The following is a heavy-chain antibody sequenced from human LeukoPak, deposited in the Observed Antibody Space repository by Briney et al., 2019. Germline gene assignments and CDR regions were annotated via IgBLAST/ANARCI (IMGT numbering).Heavy chain of an antibody. J-gene: IGHJ4*02. V-gene: IGHV3-30*02. Sequence: GGSLRLSCAASGFTFSGFGMHWVRQAPGKGLEWVAYIHNDGSSTFYADSVTGRFAISRDNSKNTLSLQMNTLRTEDTAVYYCAKDFWSNSDAYWGQGTVVTVSS. CDR2: IHNDGSST. CDR1: GFTFSGFG. D-gene: IGHD3-3*01. CDR3: AKDFWSNSDAY.